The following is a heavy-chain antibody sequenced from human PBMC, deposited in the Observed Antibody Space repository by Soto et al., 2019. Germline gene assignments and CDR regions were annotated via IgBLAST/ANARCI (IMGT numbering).Heavy chain of an antibody. V-gene: IGHV4-30-2*01. CDR2: ISHTGST. Sequence: QLQLQESGSGLVKPSQTLSLTCAVSGGSITSGNSYSWSWIRQPPGKGLEWIGSISHTGSTSYNPSLKRRLNMSVDKSKSQFSLRLSSVTAADMAVYYCARAVAPYFGTWFDPGGQGILVTVSS. CDR1: GGSITSGNSYS. D-gene: IGHD3-10*01. CDR3: ARAVAPYFGTWFDP. J-gene: IGHJ5*02.